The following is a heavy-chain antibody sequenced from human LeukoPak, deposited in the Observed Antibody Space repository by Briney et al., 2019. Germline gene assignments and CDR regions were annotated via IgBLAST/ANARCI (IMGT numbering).Heavy chain of an antibody. Sequence: ASVKVSCKASGYTFTSYFIHWVRQAPGQGLEWMGWINPNSGGTNYAQKFQGRVTMTRDTSISTAYMELSRLRSDDTAVYYCARLKGSSGYYYDYWGQGTLVTVSS. V-gene: IGHV1-2*02. CDR2: INPNSGGT. D-gene: IGHD3-22*01. CDR3: ARLKGSSGYYYDY. CDR1: GYTFTSYF. J-gene: IGHJ4*02.